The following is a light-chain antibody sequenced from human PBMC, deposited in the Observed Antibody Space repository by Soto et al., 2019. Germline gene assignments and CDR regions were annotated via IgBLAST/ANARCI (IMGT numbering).Light chain of an antibody. CDR1: QSVLYSSNNKNY. Sequence: IVMTQSPDSLAVSLGERATINCKSSQSVLYSSNNKNYLAWYQQKPGQPPKLLIYWASTRESGVPDRFSGSESGTDFTLTSSSLQAEDVAVYYCQQYYSTPQTFGQGTKVEIK. CDR2: WAS. J-gene: IGKJ1*01. CDR3: QQYYSTPQT. V-gene: IGKV4-1*01.